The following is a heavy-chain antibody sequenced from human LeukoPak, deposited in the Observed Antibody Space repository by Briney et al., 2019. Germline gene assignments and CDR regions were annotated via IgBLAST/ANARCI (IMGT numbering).Heavy chain of an antibody. CDR2: IYPGDSDT. Sequence: GESLKISCKGSGYSFTSYWIGWVRQMPGKGLEWMGIIYPGDSDTSYSPSFQGQVTISADKSISTAYLQWSSLKASDTAMYYCARLYGGDFDIKGVYFDYWGQGTLVTVSS. J-gene: IGHJ4*02. D-gene: IGHD2-21*02. V-gene: IGHV5-51*01. CDR1: GYSFTSYW. CDR3: ARLYGGDFDIKGVYFDY.